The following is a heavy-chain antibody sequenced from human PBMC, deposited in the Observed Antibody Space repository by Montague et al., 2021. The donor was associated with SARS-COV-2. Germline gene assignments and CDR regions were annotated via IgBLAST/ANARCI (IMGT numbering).Heavy chain of an antibody. CDR1: GGSISRYY. CDR2: INYSGST. D-gene: IGHD3-9*01. CDR3: SRSRQNDNILAGYSYYFDY. V-gene: IGHV4-59*01. J-gene: IGHJ4*02. Sequence: SETLSLTCTVSGGSISRYYWNWIRQPPGKGLEWIGYINYSGSTNYNPSLKSRVTISVDTSKNQFSLKLSSVTAADTAVYYCSRSRQNDNILAGYSYYFDYWGQGTLVTVSS.